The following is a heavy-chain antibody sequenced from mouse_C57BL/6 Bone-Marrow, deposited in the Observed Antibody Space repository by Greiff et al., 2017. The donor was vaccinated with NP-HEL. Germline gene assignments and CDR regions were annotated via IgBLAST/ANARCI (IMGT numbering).Heavy chain of an antibody. D-gene: IGHD2-4*01. V-gene: IGHV14-1*01. CDR3: ERQRNDYDWFAY. CDR2: IDPEDGDT. Sequence: VQLQQSGAELVRPGASVKLSCTASGFNIKDYYMHWVKQRPEQGLEWIGRIDPEDGDTEYAPKFPGKATMTADTSSTKAYMQLSSLTSEDSAVYYCERQRNDYDWFAYWGQGTLVTVSA. CDR1: GFNIKDYY. J-gene: IGHJ3*01.